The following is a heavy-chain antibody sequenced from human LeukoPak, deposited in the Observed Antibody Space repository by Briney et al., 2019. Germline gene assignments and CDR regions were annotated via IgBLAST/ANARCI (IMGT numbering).Heavy chain of an antibody. CDR2: ISYSGFT. CDR3: AQAYYFAGSGYSDTFDI. Sequence: PSETLSLTCTVSGGSISSSRYYWGWIRQPPGKGLEWIGFISYSGFTYYNPSLKSLVTISVDTSKNQFSLNLNSVTAADTAVYYCAQAYYFAGSGYSDTFDIWGQGTMVTVSS. D-gene: IGHD3-22*01. J-gene: IGHJ3*02. V-gene: IGHV4-39*01. CDR1: GGSISSSRYY.